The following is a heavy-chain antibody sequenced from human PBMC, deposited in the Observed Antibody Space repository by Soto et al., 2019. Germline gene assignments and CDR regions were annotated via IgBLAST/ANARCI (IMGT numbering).Heavy chain of an antibody. V-gene: IGHV1-8*01. CDR1: GYTFTSYD. D-gene: IGHD6-19*01. CDR2: MNPNSGNT. CDR3: GREGTVAGNAY. J-gene: IGHJ4*02. Sequence: ASVKVSCKASGYTFTSYDLNWVRQATGQGLEWMGWMNPNSGNTGYAQKFQGRVTMTRNTSISTAYMELSSLRSEDTAVYYCGREGTVAGNAYWGKGTLVPVSS.